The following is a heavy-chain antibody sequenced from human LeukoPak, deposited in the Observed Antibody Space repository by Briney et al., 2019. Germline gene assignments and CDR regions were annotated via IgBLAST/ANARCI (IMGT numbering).Heavy chain of an antibody. CDR1: GFTVSSNY. D-gene: IGHD2-2*01. J-gene: IGHJ6*02. CDR2: IYSGGST. CDR3: SSTSCPMCGMDV. Sequence: GGSLRLSCAASGFTVSSNYMSWVRQAPGKGLEWVSVIYSGGSTYYEDYAKDRFTISRDNSKHTLYLQMNSLRAEDTAVYYCSSTSCPMCGMDVWGQETTVTVSS. V-gene: IGHV3-66*02.